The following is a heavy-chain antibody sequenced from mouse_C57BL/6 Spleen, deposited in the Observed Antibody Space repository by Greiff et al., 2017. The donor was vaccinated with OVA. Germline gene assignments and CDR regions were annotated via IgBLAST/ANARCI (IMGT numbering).Heavy chain of an antibody. CDR1: GFTFSDYY. D-gene: IGHD1-1*01. Sequence: EVKLVESEGGLVQPGSSMKLSCTASGFTFSDYYMAWVRQVPEKGLEWVANINYDGSSTYYLDSLKSRFIISRDHAKNILYLQMSSLKSEDSATYYCEREGAVEDTGGAMDYWGQGTSVTVSS. J-gene: IGHJ4*01. CDR2: INYDGSST. V-gene: IGHV5-16*01. CDR3: EREGAVEDTGGAMDY.